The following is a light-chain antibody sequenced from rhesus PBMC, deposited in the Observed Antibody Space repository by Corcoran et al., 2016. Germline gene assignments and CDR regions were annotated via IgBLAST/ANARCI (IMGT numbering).Light chain of an antibody. Sequence: DIQMTQSPSSLSASVGDRVTITCRASQGITNDLAWYQQKPGETPKLLIYEASSLQSGFPSRFSGSGSGTDFTLTISSLQSEDFATYYCQHYYSTPTFGGGAKVEVK. CDR1: QGITND. CDR2: EAS. J-gene: IGKJ4*01. V-gene: IGKV1-25*01. CDR3: QHYYSTPT.